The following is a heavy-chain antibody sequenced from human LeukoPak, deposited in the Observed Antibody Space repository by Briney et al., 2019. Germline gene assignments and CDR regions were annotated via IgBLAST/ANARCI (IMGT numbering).Heavy chain of an antibody. CDR2: ISSSSGTI. V-gene: IGHV3-48*04. Sequence: GGSLRLSCAASGFTFSSYSMNWVRQSPGKGLEWLSYISSSSGTIYYADSVKGRFTISRDNAKNSLYLRMNSLRAEDTAVYYCARPWGSETPFDYWGQGTLVTVSS. J-gene: IGHJ4*02. D-gene: IGHD7-27*01. CDR1: GFTFSSYS. CDR3: ARPWGSETPFDY.